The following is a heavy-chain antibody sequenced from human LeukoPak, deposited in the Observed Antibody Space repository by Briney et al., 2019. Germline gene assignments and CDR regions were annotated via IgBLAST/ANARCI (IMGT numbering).Heavy chain of an antibody. CDR1: GLTFSSYS. Sequence: GGSLRLSCAASGLTFSSYSMTWVRQAPGKGLEWISYISSGSSTIHYADSVKGRFTVSRDNAKNSLYLQMDSLRAEDTAVYYCARERGNYLKYWGHGTLVTVSS. CDR3: ARERGNYLKY. V-gene: IGHV3-48*04. CDR2: ISSGSSTI. D-gene: IGHD1-7*01. J-gene: IGHJ4*01.